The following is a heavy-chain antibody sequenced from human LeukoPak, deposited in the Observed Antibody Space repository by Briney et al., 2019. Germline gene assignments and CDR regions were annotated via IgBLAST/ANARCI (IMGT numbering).Heavy chain of an antibody. CDR2: IVASGGRT. CDR1: GFTFSSYA. Sequence: GGSLRLSCAASGFTFSSYAMSWVRQAPGKGLEWVSGIVASGGRTYDADSVKGRFTISRDNSKNTLYLQMNSLRAEDTAVYYCAKESPPAWFDYWGQGTLVTVSS. CDR3: AKESPPAWFDY. V-gene: IGHV3-23*01. J-gene: IGHJ4*02.